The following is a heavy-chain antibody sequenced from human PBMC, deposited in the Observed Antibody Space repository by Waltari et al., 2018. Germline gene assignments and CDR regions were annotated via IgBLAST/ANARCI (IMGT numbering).Heavy chain of an antibody. Sequence: QVQLVQSGAAVKKPGSSVKVSCKASGGTFSSYAISGVRQAPGQGLEWMGGIIPNFGTANYARKFQARVTITADESTSTSYMEPSSLRSEYTAVYYCARDRVGATHSFDIWGQGTMVTVSS. D-gene: IGHD1-26*01. J-gene: IGHJ3*02. V-gene: IGHV1-69*13. CDR3: ARDRVGATHSFDI. CDR1: GGTFSSYA. CDR2: IIPNFGTA.